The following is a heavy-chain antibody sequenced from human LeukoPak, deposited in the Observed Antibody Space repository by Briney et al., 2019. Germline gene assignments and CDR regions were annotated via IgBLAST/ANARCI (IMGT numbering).Heavy chain of an antibody. CDR2: IHYSGAI. Sequence: PSETLSLTCTISGASATSSYWTWVRQPPGKGLEFIGYIHYSGAINYNPSLRGRVTMSLDTSKNHVSLRLSPVTAEDTALYHCAGEPRLLDPWGLGTLVTVSS. J-gene: IGHJ5*02. D-gene: IGHD5-18*01. CDR3: AGEPRLLDP. V-gene: IGHV4-59*02. CDR1: GASATSSY.